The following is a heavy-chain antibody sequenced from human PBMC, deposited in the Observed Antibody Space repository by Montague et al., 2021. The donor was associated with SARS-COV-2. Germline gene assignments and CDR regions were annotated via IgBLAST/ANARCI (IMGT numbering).Heavy chain of an antibody. CDR2: IFHSGTI. CDR1: GDSISTSTW. V-gene: IGHV4-4*02. CDR3: ATLSGRTAAGTRDYFGLGV. J-gene: IGHJ6*02. Sequence: SETLSLTCRVSGDSISTSTWWTWVRQTPGKGLEWIGEIFHSGTINYNPSLKSRVSISVDKSNNQFSLRLSSLIAADTAVYYCATLSGRTAAGTRDYFGLGVWGQGTTVVVSS. D-gene: IGHD6-13*01.